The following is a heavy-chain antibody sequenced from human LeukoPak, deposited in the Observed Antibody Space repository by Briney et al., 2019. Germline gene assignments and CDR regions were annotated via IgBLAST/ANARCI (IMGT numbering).Heavy chain of an antibody. D-gene: IGHD6-19*01. CDR3: ARVRKYSSGWYDAFDI. V-gene: IGHV3-11*05. CDR1: GFTFNDYY. Sequence: GWSLRLSCAASGFTFNDYYMSWIRQAPGKGLEWVSYISSSSSYTNYADSVKGRFTISRDNAKNSLYLQMNSLRAEDTAVYYCARVRKYSSGWYDAFDIWGQGTMVTVSS. J-gene: IGHJ3*02. CDR2: ISSSSSYT.